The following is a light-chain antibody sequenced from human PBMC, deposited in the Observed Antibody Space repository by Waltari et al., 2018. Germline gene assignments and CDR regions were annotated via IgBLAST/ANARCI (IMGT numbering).Light chain of an antibody. CDR1: QTVSTIA. V-gene: IGKV3-20*01. Sequence: LSPGDRATLSCRASQTVSTIALSWYQQKPGQAPRVLIYSTYNRATGIPDRFSGSGSGTDFTLTINRLAPEDFAMYYCQQYDGIVVTFGGGTKVEI. J-gene: IGKJ4*01. CDR3: QQYDGIVVT. CDR2: STY.